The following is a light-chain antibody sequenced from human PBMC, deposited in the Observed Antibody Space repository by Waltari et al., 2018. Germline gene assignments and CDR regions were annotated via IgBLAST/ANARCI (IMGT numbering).Light chain of an antibody. Sequence: HSPLPPSPPGSRSPGPSITSACTGTTSAFAVFNYVSWEQQHPGKAQQLMIDDVSKRPSGVSNRFSGSKAGNTSPLTTSGLQAEDEADYYRSSYTSTWVFGGGTKLTVL. CDR3: SSYTSTWV. V-gene: IGLV2-14*01. CDR1: TSAFAVFNY. J-gene: IGLJ3*02. CDR2: DVS.